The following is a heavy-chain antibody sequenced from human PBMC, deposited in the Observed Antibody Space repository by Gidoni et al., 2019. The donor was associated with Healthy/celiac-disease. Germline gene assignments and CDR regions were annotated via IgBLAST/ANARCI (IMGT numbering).Heavy chain of an antibody. CDR2: IKSKTDGGTT. V-gene: IGHV3-15*01. J-gene: IGHJ4*02. Sequence: EVQLVESGGGLVKPGGSLRLSCAASGFTSSNAWMTWVRQAPGKGLEWVGRIKSKTDGGTTDYSAPVKGRFTISRDDSKNTLYLQMNSLKTEDTAVYYCATLQSSAVGYWGQGTLVTVSS. CDR3: ATLQSSAVGY. D-gene: IGHD3-22*01. CDR1: GFTSSNAW.